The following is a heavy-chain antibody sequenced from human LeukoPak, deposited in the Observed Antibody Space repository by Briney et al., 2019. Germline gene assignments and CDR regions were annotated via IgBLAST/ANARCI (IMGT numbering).Heavy chain of an antibody. D-gene: IGHD5-12*01. CDR1: GFTFSSYA. J-gene: IGHJ4*02. Sequence: GGSLRLSCAASGFTFSSYAMHWVRQAPGKGLEWVAVISYDGSNKYYADSVKGRFTISRDNSKNTLYLQMNSLRAEDTAVYYCARPRDTSIVAALDYWGQGTLVTVSS. V-gene: IGHV3-30-3*01. CDR3: ARPRDTSIVAALDY. CDR2: ISYDGSNK.